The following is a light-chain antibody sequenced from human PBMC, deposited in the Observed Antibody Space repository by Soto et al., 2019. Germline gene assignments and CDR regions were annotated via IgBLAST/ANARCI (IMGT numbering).Light chain of an antibody. CDR1: SSDVGRYNY. V-gene: IGLV2-14*01. Sequence: QSPLTQPASVSGSPGQSITISCTGTSSDVGRYNYVSWYQQHPGKAPKLMIYEVSNRPSGVSNRFSGSKSGNTASLTISGLQAEDEADYYCSSYTTTSTRVFGGGTKLTVL. CDR3: SSYTTTSTRV. CDR2: EVS. J-gene: IGLJ3*02.